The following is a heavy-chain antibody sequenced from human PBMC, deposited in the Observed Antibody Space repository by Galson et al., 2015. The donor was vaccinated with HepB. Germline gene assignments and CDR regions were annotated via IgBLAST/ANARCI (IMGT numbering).Heavy chain of an antibody. CDR3: ARGPYDILTAPFDY. CDR1: GFTFSTYW. V-gene: IGHV3-7*03. D-gene: IGHD3-9*01. Sequence: SLRLSCAASGFTFSTYWMSWIRQAPGKGLEWVANINQDGSEKFYVDSVKGRFTISRDNTKNSLYLQMNSLRVEDTAVFYCARGPYDILTAPFDYWGQGAQVTVSS. J-gene: IGHJ4*02. CDR2: INQDGSEK.